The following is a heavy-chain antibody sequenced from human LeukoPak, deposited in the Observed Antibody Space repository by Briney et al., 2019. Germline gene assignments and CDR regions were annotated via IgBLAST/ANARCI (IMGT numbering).Heavy chain of an antibody. CDR3: ARDGCSSTSCYTGVDY. CDR2: INPNSGGT. CDR1: GYTFTGYY. V-gene: IGHV1-2*02. Sequence: ASVKVSCKASGYTFTGYYMHWVRQAPGQGLEWMGWINPNSGGTNYAQEFQGRVTMTRDTSISTAYMELSRLRSDDTAVYYCARDGCSSTSCYTGVDYWGQGTLVTVSS. D-gene: IGHD2-2*02. J-gene: IGHJ4*02.